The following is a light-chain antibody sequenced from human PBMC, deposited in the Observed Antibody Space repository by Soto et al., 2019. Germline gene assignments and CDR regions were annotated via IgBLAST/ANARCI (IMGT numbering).Light chain of an antibody. CDR3: KQYNSDSWT. CDR2: DAS. Sequence: DIQMTQSPSTLSASLGDRVTITCRASQSISSWLAWYQQNTGKDPKLLIYDASSLESGVPSRFSGSGSGTEFTLTIRSLQTDELATYDCKQYNSDSWTFGQGTKVDIK. J-gene: IGKJ1*01. CDR1: QSISSW. V-gene: IGKV1-5*01.